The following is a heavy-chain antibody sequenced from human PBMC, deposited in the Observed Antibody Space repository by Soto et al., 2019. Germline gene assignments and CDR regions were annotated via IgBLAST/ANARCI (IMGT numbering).Heavy chain of an antibody. Sequence: PGGSLRLSCAASGFTFSSYSMNWVRQAPGKGLEWVSYISSSSSTIYYADSVKGRFTISRDNAKNSLYLQMNSLRDEDTALYYCARYCISTSCYDDFDYWGQGTLVTVSS. CDR3: ARYCISTSCYDDFDY. D-gene: IGHD2-2*01. CDR1: GFTFSSYS. CDR2: ISSSSSTI. J-gene: IGHJ4*02. V-gene: IGHV3-48*02.